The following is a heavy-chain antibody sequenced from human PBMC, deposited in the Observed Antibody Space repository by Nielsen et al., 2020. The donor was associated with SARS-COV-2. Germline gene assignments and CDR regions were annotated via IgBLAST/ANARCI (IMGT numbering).Heavy chain of an antibody. Sequence: GGSLRLSCAASGFTFSSYAMSWVRQAPGKGLEWVSAISGSGGSTYYADSVKGRFTISRDNSKNTLYLQMNSLRAEDTAVYYCARDPPWGYGDYGEYGMDVWGQGTTVTVSS. D-gene: IGHD4-17*01. J-gene: IGHJ6*02. CDR3: ARDPPWGYGDYGEYGMDV. CDR2: ISGSGGST. CDR1: GFTFSSYA. V-gene: IGHV3-23*01.